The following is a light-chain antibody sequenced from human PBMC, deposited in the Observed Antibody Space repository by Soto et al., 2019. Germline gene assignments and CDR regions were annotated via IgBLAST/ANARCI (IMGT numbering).Light chain of an antibody. V-gene: IGKV1-39*01. CDR1: QSVSTY. Sequence: DLQMTQSPYSLSTSVGERVTITCRTSQSVSTYLNWYQQRPGKAPKLLIYGASSLQSGDPSRFSGSGSGTHFTLTISSLQPEDFATYYCQEGSTLLTFGGGTKVEIK. CDR2: GAS. CDR3: QEGSTLLT. J-gene: IGKJ4*01.